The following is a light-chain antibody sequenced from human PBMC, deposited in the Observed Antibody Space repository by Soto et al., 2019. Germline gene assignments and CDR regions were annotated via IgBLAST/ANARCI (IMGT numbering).Light chain of an antibody. V-gene: IGLV3-1*01. CDR3: QAWDSSTVV. J-gene: IGLJ2*01. Sequence: SYELTQPPSVSVSPGQTASINCSGDKLGDKYACWYQQKPGQSPILVIYQDNKRPSGIPERFSGSSSGNTAALTISGTQAVDEADYYCQAWDSSTVVFGGGTKLTVL. CDR1: KLGDKY. CDR2: QDN.